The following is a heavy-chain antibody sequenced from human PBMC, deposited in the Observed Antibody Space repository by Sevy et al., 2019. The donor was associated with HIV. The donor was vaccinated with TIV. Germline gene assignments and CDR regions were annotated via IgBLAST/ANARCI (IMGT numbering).Heavy chain of an antibody. V-gene: IGHV3-23*01. CDR2: ISNSGANT. CDR1: GFTFTNYG. J-gene: IGHJ4*02. CDR3: AKEWTLLSDWYGEFDY. D-gene: IGHD6-19*01. Sequence: GGSLRLSYAASGFTFTNYGMHWVRQAPGKGLEWVSGISNSGANTYYADSVRGGFTVSRDNSKNTVYLQLNSLRAEDTAIYYCAKEWTLLSDWYGEFDYWGQGTLVTVSS.